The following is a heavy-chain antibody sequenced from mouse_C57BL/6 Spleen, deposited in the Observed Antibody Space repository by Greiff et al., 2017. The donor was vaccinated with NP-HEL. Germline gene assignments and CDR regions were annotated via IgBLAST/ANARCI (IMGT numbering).Heavy chain of an antibody. D-gene: IGHD4-1*01. CDR1: GYTFTSYW. Sequence: QVQLKQPGTELVKPGASVKLSCKASGYTFTSYWMHWVKQRPGQGLEWIGNINPSNGGTNYNEKFKSKATLTVDKSSSTAYLQLSSLTSEDSAVYYCARQDWDYAMDYWGQGTSVTVSS. CDR3: ARQDWDYAMDY. CDR2: INPSNGGT. V-gene: IGHV1-53*01. J-gene: IGHJ4*01.